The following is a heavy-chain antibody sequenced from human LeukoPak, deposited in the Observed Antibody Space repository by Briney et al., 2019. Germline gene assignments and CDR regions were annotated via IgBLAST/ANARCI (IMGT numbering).Heavy chain of an antibody. D-gene: IGHD1-1*01. V-gene: IGHV4-38-2*01. CDR1: GYSVNSGLF. Sequence: PSETLSLTCAVSGYSVNSGLFWGWIRQPPGKGLEWIATIYHNGITHYSPSLKSRLTISVDTSKNQFSLKMSSVTAADTAVYYCTRGVALSDHGIIDSWGQGTLATVSS. CDR3: TRGVALSDHGIIDS. CDR2: IYHNGIT. J-gene: IGHJ4*02.